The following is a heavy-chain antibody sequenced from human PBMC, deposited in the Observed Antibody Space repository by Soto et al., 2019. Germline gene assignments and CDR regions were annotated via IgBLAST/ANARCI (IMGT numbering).Heavy chain of an antibody. D-gene: IGHD2-2*01. CDR3: ARTEEYQLPYFDY. Sequence: ASVKVSCKASGYTFTGYYMHWVRQAPGQGLEWMGWINPNIGGTNYAQKFQGRVTMTRDTSISTAYRELSRLKSDNTAVYYCARTEEYQLPYFDYWGQGPRVTVSS. J-gene: IGHJ4*02. V-gene: IGHV1-2*02. CDR1: GYTFTGYY. CDR2: INPNIGGT.